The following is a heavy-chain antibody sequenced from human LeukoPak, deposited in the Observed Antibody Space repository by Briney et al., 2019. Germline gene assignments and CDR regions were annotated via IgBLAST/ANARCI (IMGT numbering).Heavy chain of an antibody. CDR2: INPNSGGT. Sequence: ASVKVSCKASGYTFTGYYMHWVRQAPGQGLEWMGWINPNSGGTNYAQKFQGWVTMTRDTSISTAYMELSRLRSDDTAVYYCARGRYIDSARGKNIDSGSYNVFDHWGQGTLVTVSS. D-gene: IGHD3-10*01. J-gene: IGHJ4*02. CDR1: GYTFTGYY. CDR3: ARGRYIDSARGKNIDSGSYNVFDH. V-gene: IGHV1-2*04.